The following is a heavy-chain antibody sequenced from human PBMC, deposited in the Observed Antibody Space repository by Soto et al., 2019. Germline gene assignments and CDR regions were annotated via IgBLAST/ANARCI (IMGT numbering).Heavy chain of an antibody. Sequence: GESLKISCKGSGYSFTSYWIDWVRQMPGKGLEWMGIIYPGDSDTRYSPSFQGQVTISADKSISTAYLQWSSLKASDTAMYYCARSDNYYDILTGYYTDYFDYWGQGTLVTVSS. CDR1: GYSFTSYW. V-gene: IGHV5-51*01. CDR2: IYPGDSDT. CDR3: ARSDNYYDILTGYYTDYFDY. D-gene: IGHD3-9*01. J-gene: IGHJ4*02.